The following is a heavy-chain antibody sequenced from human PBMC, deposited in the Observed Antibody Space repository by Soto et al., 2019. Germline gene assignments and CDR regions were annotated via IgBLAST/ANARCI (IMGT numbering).Heavy chain of an antibody. CDR3: ARSMTTLTKTYYSYGTDV. Sequence: AESLTISCKGSGYSFTSYWISWVRQMPGKGLEWMGRIDPSDSYTNYSPSFQGHVTISADKSISTAYLQWSSLKASDTAIYCFARSMTTLTKTYYSYGTDVWGQGKTVTV. CDR1: GYSFTSYW. CDR2: IDPSDSYT. D-gene: IGHD3-16*01. V-gene: IGHV5-10-1*01. J-gene: IGHJ6*02.